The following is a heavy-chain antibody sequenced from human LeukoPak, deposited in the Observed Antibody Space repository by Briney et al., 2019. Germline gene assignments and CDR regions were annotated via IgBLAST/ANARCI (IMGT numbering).Heavy chain of an antibody. J-gene: IGHJ5*02. Sequence: SETLSLTCTVSGGSISSSSYYWGWIRQPPEKGVEWIGSIYYSGSTYYNPSLKSRVTISVDTSKNQFSLKLSSVTAADTAVYYCARHILRYNWFDPWGQGTLVTVSS. CDR1: GGSISSSSYY. D-gene: IGHD2-21*01. CDR3: ARHILRYNWFDP. CDR2: IYYSGST. V-gene: IGHV4-39*01.